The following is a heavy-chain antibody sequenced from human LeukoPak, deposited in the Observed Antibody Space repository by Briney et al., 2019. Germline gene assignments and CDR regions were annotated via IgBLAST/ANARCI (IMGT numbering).Heavy chain of an antibody. J-gene: IGHJ4*02. Sequence: SETLSLTCAVSGGSISSGGYSWSWIRQPPGKGLEWIGYIYYSGSTYYNPSLKSRVTISVDTSKNQFSLKLSSVTAADTAVYYCARAGLGFGIFDYWGQGTLVTVSS. D-gene: IGHD3-10*01. V-gene: IGHV4-30-4*07. CDR2: IYYSGST. CDR3: ARAGLGFGIFDY. CDR1: GGSISSGGYS.